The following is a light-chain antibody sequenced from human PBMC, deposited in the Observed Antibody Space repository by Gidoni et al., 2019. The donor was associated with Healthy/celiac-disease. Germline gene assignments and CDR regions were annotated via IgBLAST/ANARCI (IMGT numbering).Light chain of an antibody. Sequence: VLTQSPGTLSLSPGERATLSCRASQSVSSSYLAWYQQKPGQATRILIYDASSRATGIPERFSGSGSGTDFTLTISRLEPEDFAVYYCQQYGSSPPNTFGQGTKLEIK. CDR1: QSVSSSY. CDR3: QQYGSSPPNT. CDR2: DAS. J-gene: IGKJ2*01. V-gene: IGKV3-20*01.